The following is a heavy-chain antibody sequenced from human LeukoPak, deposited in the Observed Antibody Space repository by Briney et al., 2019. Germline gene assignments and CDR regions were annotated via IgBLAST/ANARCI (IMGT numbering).Heavy chain of an antibody. CDR3: ARGVVVVVAATSTLDP. CDR1: GYTFTSYD. V-gene: IGHV1-8*01. CDR2: MNPNSGNT. D-gene: IGHD2-15*01. J-gene: IGHJ5*02. Sequence: ASVKVSCKASGYTFTSYDINWVRQATGQGLEWMGWMNPNSGNTGYAQKFQGRVTMTRNTSISTAYMELSSLRSEDTAVYYCARGVVVVVAATSTLDPWGQGTLVTVSS.